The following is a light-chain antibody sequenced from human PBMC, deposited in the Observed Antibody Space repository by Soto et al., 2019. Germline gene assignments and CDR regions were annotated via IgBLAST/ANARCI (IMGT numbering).Light chain of an antibody. Sequence: EIVVTQSPGILSLSPGERATLSCRASQSVSSSFLAWYQQKPGQAPRLLIYGASSRATGIPDRFSGSGSGTDFTLTITRLEPEDFAVYYCQQYGSSPWTFGQGTNVEIK. J-gene: IGKJ1*01. CDR2: GAS. CDR3: QQYGSSPWT. CDR1: QSVSSSF. V-gene: IGKV3-20*01.